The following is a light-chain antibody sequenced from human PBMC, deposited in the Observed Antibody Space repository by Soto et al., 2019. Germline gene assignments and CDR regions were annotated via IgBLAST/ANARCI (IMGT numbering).Light chain of an antibody. CDR3: AAWDDSLSGQV. J-gene: IGLJ1*01. CDR2: RNN. CDR1: SSNIGSNY. Sequence: QYVLTQPPSASGTPGQRVTISCSGSSSNIGSNYVYWYQQLPGTAPKLLIYRNNQRPSGVPDRFSGSKSGTSASLAISGLRSEDEADYYCAAWDDSLSGQVFGTGTKVTVL. V-gene: IGLV1-47*01.